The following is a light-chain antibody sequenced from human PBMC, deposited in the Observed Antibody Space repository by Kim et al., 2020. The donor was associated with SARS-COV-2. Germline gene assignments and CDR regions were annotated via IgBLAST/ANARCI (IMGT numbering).Light chain of an antibody. J-gene: IGLJ3*02. Sequence: QPALTQPASVSGSPGQSITISCTGTSSDVGGYNYVSWYQQHPGKAPKLIIYDVSKRPSGVSNRFSGSKSGNTASLTISGLQAEDEADYYCSSYAGSITWVFGGGTQLTVL. CDR3: SSYAGSITWV. CDR2: DVS. CDR1: SSDVGGYNY. V-gene: IGLV2-14*03.